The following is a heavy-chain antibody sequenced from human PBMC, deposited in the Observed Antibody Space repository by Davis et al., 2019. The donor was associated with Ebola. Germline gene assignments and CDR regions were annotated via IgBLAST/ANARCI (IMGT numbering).Heavy chain of an antibody. CDR2: ISSSGSTI. D-gene: IGHD5-18*01. CDR1: GFTFSSYE. CDR3: ARGDVYTAMGIFGYYYGMDV. Sequence: PGGSLRLSCAASGFTFSSYEMNWVRQAPGKGLKWVSYISSSGSTIYYADSVKGRFTISRDNAKNSLYLQMNSLRAEDTAVYYCARGDVYTAMGIFGYYYGMDVWGQGTTVTVSS. V-gene: IGHV3-48*03. J-gene: IGHJ6*02.